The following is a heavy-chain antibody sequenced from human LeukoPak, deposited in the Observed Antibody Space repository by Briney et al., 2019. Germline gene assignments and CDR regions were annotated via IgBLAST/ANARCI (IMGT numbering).Heavy chain of an antibody. Sequence: GESLKISCKGSGYSFTSYWIGWVRQMPGKGLEWMGIIYPGDSDARYSPSFQGQVTISADKSISTAYLRWSSLKASDTAMYYCARHEGYCTNGVCPNGFDPWGQGTLVTVSS. CDR3: ARHEGYCTNGVCPNGFDP. CDR1: GYSFTSYW. J-gene: IGHJ5*02. V-gene: IGHV5-51*01. D-gene: IGHD2-8*01. CDR2: IYPGDSDA.